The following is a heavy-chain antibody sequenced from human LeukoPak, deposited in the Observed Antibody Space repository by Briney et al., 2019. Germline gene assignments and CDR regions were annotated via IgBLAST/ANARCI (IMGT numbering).Heavy chain of an antibody. V-gene: IGHV3-53*05. CDR3: AKDRLRYVEWLPDAFDF. CDR1: GFTVSDNS. Sequence: GGSLRLSCTVSGFTVSDNSMSWVRQAPGKGLEWVSFIYYDDRTHYSDSVEGRFTISRDNSKNTLYLQMNSLRVEDTAVYYCAKDRLRYVEWLPDAFDFWGQGTMVTVSS. D-gene: IGHD3-9*01. J-gene: IGHJ3*01. CDR2: IYYDDRT.